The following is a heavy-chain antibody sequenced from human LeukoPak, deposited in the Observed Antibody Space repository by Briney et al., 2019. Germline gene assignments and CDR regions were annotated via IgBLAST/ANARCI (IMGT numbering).Heavy chain of an antibody. CDR1: GFTFSSYS. D-gene: IGHD1-26*01. Sequence: KPGGSLRLSCAASGFTFSSYSMNWVRQAPGKGLEWVSPISSSSSYIYYADSVKGRFTISRDSAKNSLYLQMNSLRAEDTAVYYCARQYYTQDAFDIWGQGTMVTVSS. CDR3: ARQYYTQDAFDI. CDR2: ISSSSSYI. V-gene: IGHV3-21*01. J-gene: IGHJ3*02.